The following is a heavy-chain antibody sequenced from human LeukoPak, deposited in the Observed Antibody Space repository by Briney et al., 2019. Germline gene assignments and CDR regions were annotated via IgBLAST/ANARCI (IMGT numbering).Heavy chain of an antibody. CDR3: AKGRYGSGSYYNAWGSKFDY. Sequence: GGSLRLSCVGSGLTFSGYVLAWVRQAPGKGLEWISAISGSGSMAYYADSVKGRFTISRDNSKNTLYLQMNSLRAEDTAVYYCAKGRYGSGSYYNAWGSKFDYWGQGTLVTVSS. V-gene: IGHV3-23*01. J-gene: IGHJ4*02. CDR1: GLTFSGYV. D-gene: IGHD3-10*01. CDR2: ISGSGSMA.